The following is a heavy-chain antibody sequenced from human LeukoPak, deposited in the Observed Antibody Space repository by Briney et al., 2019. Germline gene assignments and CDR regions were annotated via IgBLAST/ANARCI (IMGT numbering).Heavy chain of an antibody. D-gene: IGHD3-10*01. CDR2: INNSGST. CDR3: ARGYASGSYWVY. Sequence: SETLSLTCTVSGGSISSYYWSWIRQPPVKGLEWIGEINNSGSTNYNPSLKSRVTISLDTSKNQFSLKLRSVTAADTAVYYCARGYASGSYWVYWGQGTLVTVSS. CDR1: GGSISSYY. J-gene: IGHJ4*02. V-gene: IGHV4-34*01.